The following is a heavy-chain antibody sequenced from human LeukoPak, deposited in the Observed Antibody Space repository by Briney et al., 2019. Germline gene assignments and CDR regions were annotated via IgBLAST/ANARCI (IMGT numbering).Heavy chain of an antibody. Sequence: GGSLRLSCAASGFTVSSNYMSWVRQAPGKGLEWVSVIYSGGSTYYADSVKGRFTISRDNSKNTLYLQMNSLRAEDTAVYYCARDGSYYDSSGYYAWWGQGTLVTVSS. D-gene: IGHD3-22*01. CDR1: GFTVSSNY. J-gene: IGHJ4*02. CDR3: ARDGSYYDSSGYYAW. V-gene: IGHV3-53*01. CDR2: IYSGGST.